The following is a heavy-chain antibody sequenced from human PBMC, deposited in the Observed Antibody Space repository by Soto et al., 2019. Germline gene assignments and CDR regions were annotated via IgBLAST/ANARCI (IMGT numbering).Heavy chain of an antibody. J-gene: IGHJ4*02. CDR1: GYTFTSYG. CDR2: ISAYNGNT. V-gene: IGHV1-18*04. D-gene: IGHD3-22*01. CDR3: ARDRAYYYDSSGSALGDY. Sequence: VASAKVSCKASGYTFTSYGISWVRQAPGQGLEWMGWISAYNGNTNYAQKLQGRVTMTTDTSTSTAYMELRSLRSDDTAVYYCARDRAYYYDSSGSALGDYWGQGTLVTVSS.